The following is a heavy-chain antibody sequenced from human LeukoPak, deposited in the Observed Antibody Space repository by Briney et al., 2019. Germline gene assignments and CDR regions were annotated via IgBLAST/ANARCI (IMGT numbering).Heavy chain of an antibody. J-gene: IGHJ4*02. CDR2: INHSGST. CDR3: ATGYSSSLFDY. CDR1: GGSFSGYY. D-gene: IGHD6-13*01. V-gene: IGHV4-34*01. Sequence: PSETLSLTCAVYGGSFSGYYWSWIRQPPGKGLEWIGEINHSGSTNYNPSLKSRVTISVDTSKNQFSLKLSSVTAADTAVYCCATGYSSSLFDYWGQGTLVTVSS.